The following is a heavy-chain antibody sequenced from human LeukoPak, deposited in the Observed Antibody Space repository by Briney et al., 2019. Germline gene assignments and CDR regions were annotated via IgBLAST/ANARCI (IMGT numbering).Heavy chain of an antibody. J-gene: IGHJ4*02. CDR2: IKQDGSEK. CDR3: ARDKSAGADTGSSFYY. V-gene: IGHV3-7*03. D-gene: IGHD3-10*01. Sequence: GGSLRLSCAASGFTFSSYSMNWVRQAPGKGLEWVASIKQDGSEKYYVDSVKGRFTFSRDNAKNSLYLQMDSLRAEDTAVYYCARDKSAGADTGSSFYYWGQEALVTVSS. CDR1: GFTFSSYS.